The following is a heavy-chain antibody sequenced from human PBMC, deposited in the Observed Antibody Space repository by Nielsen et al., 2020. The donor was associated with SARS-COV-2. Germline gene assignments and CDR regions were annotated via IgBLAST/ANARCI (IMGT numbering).Heavy chain of an antibody. CDR1: GYTFTTYY. Sequence: ASVKVSCKASGYTFTTYYMHWVRQALGQGLEWMGIINPSSGRTTYAEKFQGRVTMTRDTSMSTVYMELTSLRSEDTAVYYCARERGPYEYGLDVWGQGTTVTVSS. J-gene: IGHJ6*02. V-gene: IGHV1-46*01. D-gene: IGHD3-22*01. CDR3: ARERGPYEYGLDV. CDR2: INPSSGRT.